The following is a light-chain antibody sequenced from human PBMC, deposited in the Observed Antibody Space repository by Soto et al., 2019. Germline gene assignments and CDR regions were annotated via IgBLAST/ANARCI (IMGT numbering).Light chain of an antibody. Sequence: QPVLTQSPSASASLGASVKLTCTLSSGHSSYAIAWHQQQPEKVPRFLMKLNSDVSHSKGDGISDRFSGSSSGAERYLTISRLQSEDEADYYCQTWGADSVIFGGGTKLTVL. CDR2: LNSDVSH. CDR3: QTWGADSVI. V-gene: IGLV4-69*01. CDR1: SGHSSYA. J-gene: IGLJ2*01.